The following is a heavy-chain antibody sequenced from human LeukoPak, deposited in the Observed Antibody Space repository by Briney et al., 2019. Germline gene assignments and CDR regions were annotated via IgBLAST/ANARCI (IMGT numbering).Heavy chain of an antibody. Sequence: GGSLRLSCAAFGFTFSSYWMHWVRQAPGKGLVWVSRINSDGSSTSYADSVKGRFTISRDNAKNTLYLQMNSLRVEDTAVYYCARSYSSSYWFDPWGQGTLVTVSS. CDR1: GFTFSSYW. J-gene: IGHJ5*02. V-gene: IGHV3-74*01. D-gene: IGHD6-6*01. CDR3: ARSYSSSYWFDP. CDR2: INSDGSST.